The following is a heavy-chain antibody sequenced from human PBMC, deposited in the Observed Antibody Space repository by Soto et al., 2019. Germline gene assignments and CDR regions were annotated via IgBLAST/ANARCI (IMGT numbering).Heavy chain of an antibody. J-gene: IGHJ4*02. V-gene: IGHV1-69*13. CDR2: IIPSFGTP. D-gene: IGHD5-18*01. CDR3: ARDPGYSYGYN. Sequence: SVKVSCKASGGTFSSYATSWVRQAPGQGLEWMGGIIPSFGTPTYAQKFQGRVTITADDSTSAAYMELSSLRSEDTAVYYCARDPGYSYGYNWGQGTLVTVSS. CDR1: GGTFSSYA.